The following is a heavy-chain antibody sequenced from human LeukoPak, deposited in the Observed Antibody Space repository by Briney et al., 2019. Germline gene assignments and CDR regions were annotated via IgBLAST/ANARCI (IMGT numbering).Heavy chain of an antibody. J-gene: IGHJ6*03. V-gene: IGHV3-21*01. CDR3: ARDGIVVVPAAITHYYYMDV. CDR2: ISSSSSYI. CDR1: GFTFSSYS. Sequence: GGSLRLSCAASGFTFSSYSMNWVRQAPGKGLEWVSSISSSSSYIYYADSVKGRFTISRDNAKNSLYLQMNSLRAEDTAVYYCARDGIVVVPAAITHYYYMDVWGKGPRSPSP. D-gene: IGHD2-2*02.